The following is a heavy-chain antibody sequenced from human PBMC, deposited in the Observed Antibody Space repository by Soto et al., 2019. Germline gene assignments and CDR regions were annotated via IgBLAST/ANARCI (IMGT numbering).Heavy chain of an antibody. J-gene: IGHJ2*01. CDR2: IYHSGST. CDR3: ARVPGL. Sequence: QLQLHESGSGLVKPSQTLSLTCAVSGGSISSGGYSWSWIRQPPGKGLEWIGYIYHSGSTYYNPSLKSRVTISVDRSKNQFSLKLSSVTAADTAVYYSARVPGLWGRGTLVTVSS. V-gene: IGHV4-30-2*01. CDR1: GGSISSGGYS.